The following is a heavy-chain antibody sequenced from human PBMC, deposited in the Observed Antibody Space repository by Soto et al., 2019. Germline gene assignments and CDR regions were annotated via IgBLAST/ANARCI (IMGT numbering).Heavy chain of an antibody. CDR3: AKGGYDSSGHSLYNFDS. V-gene: IGHV1-2*02. CDR2: INPNSGGT. CDR1: GYTFTGYY. J-gene: IGHJ4*02. D-gene: IGHD3-22*01. Sequence: ASVKVSCKASGYTFTGYYMHWVRQAPGQGLEWMGWINPNSGGTNYAQKFQGRVTMTRDTSISTAYMELSRLRSDDTAVYYCAKGGYDSSGHSLYNFDSWGQGTLVTVSS.